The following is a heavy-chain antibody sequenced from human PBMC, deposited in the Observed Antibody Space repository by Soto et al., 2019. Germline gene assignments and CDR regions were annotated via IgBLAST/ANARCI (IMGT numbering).Heavy chain of an antibody. J-gene: IGHJ4*02. D-gene: IGHD7-27*01. CDR1: GYTFTSYD. Sequence: QVQLVQSGPEVKKPGASVKVSCKASGYTFTSYDINWVRQAPGQGLEWMGWISVYDGNTNYAQKLQDRVTMTTDTSTSTAYMEPRRLRSDDTAVYYCASALGIGDYWGQGTQVTVSS. V-gene: IGHV1-18*01. CDR3: ASALGIGDY. CDR2: ISVYDGNT.